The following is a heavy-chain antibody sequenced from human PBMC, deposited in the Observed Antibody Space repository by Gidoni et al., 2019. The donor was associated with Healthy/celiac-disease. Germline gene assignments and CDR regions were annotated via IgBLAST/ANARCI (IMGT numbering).Heavy chain of an antibody. J-gene: IGHJ5*02. Sequence: GKGLEWVAVIWYDGSNKYYADSVKGRFTISRDNSKNTLYLQMNSLRAEDTAVYYCARSRDVDIVADSPEVNWFDPWGQGTLVTVSS. V-gene: IGHV3-33*01. D-gene: IGHD5-12*01. CDR3: ARSRDVDIVADSPEVNWFDP. CDR2: IWYDGSNK.